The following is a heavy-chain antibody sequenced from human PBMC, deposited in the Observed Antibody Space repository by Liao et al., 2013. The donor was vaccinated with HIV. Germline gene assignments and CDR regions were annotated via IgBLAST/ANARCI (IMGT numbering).Heavy chain of an antibody. D-gene: IGHD5-18*01. CDR1: GGSITSGNYY. CDR2: ISTRGST. J-gene: IGHJ6*03. V-gene: IGHV4-61*02. Sequence: QVQLQQWGAGLLKPSQTLSLTCTVSGGSITSGNYYWSWIRRPAGKGLEWIGHISTRGSTNYSPSLKSRVTISADTSENHFSLKLSSVTAADTAVYYCARENGYNYGSYYYYYYMDVWGERDRRSPSP. CDR3: ARENGYNYGSYYYYYYMDV.